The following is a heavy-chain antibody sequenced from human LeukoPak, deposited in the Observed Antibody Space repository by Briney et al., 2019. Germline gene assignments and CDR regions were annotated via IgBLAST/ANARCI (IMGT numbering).Heavy chain of an antibody. CDR2: INHSGST. D-gene: IGHD5-24*01. CDR1: RFTFSSYA. J-gene: IGHJ4*02. V-gene: IGHV4-34*01. Sequence: GSLRLSCAASRFTFSSYAMSWVRQPPGKGLEWIGEINHSGSTNYNPSLKSRVTISVDTSKNQFSLKLSSVTAADTAVYYCARGQEMATLWGQGTLVTVSS. CDR3: ARGQEMATL.